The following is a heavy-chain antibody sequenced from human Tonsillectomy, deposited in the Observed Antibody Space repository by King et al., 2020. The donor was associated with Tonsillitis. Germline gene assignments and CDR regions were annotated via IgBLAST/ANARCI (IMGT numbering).Heavy chain of an antibody. J-gene: IGHJ4*02. CDR1: GGSTGSSY. V-gene: IGHV4-59*03. D-gene: IGHD6-6*01. CDR3: ARVSKAPRPDWSFDD. Sequence: VPLQESGPGLVKPSETVSLTCTVSGGSTGSSYWSWIRQPPGKGLEWIGKISYTGSTTYNPSLRSRVTISIDTSKNQFSLRLTSVTAAASAVYYRARVSKAPRPDWSFDDWGQGALVTVSS. CDR2: ISYTGST.